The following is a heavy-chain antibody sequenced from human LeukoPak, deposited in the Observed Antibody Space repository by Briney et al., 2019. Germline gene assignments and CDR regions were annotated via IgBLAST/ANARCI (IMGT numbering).Heavy chain of an antibody. CDR2: ISSSSTYI. Sequence: NPGGSLRLSCVASGFTFSTYSMNWVRHAPGKGLEWVSSISSSSTYIYYADSVKGRFTISRDNAKNSLYLQMNSLRAEDTAVYYCASGVHDYGDSSFDYWGQGTLVTVSS. V-gene: IGHV3-21*01. J-gene: IGHJ4*02. CDR1: GFTFSTYS. D-gene: IGHD4-17*01. CDR3: ASGVHDYGDSSFDY.